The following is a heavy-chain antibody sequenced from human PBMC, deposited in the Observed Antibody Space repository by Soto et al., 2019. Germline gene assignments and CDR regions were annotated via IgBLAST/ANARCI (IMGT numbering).Heavy chain of an antibody. Sequence: SETLSLTCTVSGGSISGGDYYWGWIRQPPGKGLEWIGYIYHSGSTYYDPSLKSRLTISVDTSKNQFSLKLSSVTAADTAVYYCARAAGYYDSGTYITYWGQGTLVTVSS. CDR1: GGSISGGDYY. CDR3: ARAAGYYDSGTYITY. J-gene: IGHJ4*02. D-gene: IGHD3-10*01. V-gene: IGHV4-30-4*01. CDR2: IYHSGST.